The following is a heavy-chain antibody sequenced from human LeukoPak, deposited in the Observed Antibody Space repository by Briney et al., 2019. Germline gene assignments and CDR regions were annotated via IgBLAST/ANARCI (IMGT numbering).Heavy chain of an antibody. CDR1: GFTFNNYW. D-gene: IGHD4-17*01. CDR3: ARGDFSDYGDYVDAFDI. J-gene: IGHJ3*02. Sequence: GGSLRLSCAASGFTFNNYWMSWVRQAPGKGLQWVANIKQDGSAKFYVDSVKGRFTISRDNTKNSLYLRMNSLRVEDTAVYYCARGDFSDYGDYVDAFDIWGQGTMVTVSS. CDR2: IKQDGSAK. V-gene: IGHV3-7*01.